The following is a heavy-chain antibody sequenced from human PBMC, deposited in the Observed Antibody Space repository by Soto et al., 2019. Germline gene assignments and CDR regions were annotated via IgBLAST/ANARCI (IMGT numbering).Heavy chain of an antibody. D-gene: IGHD6-19*01. CDR2: IGPGGREK. CDR1: GFTFSNYW. Sequence: EVQLVESGGSLVQPGGSLRLSCAASGFTFSNYWMTWVRQTPGKGLEWVANIGPGGREKNYVGSVKGRFTSSRDNARNSLYLQMNSLRAEDTAVYFCAREIAVAGGSYFGCWGQGLLVTVSS. J-gene: IGHJ4*02. V-gene: IGHV3-7*01. CDR3: AREIAVAGGSYFGC.